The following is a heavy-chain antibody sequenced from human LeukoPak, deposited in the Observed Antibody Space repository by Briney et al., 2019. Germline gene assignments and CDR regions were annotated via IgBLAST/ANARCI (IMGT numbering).Heavy chain of an antibody. V-gene: IGHV3-74*01. J-gene: IGHJ4*02. CDR1: GFTLPTYW. CDR2: INGDGSAT. D-gene: IGHD3-9*01. Sequence: GGSLRLSCAASGFTLPTYWMHWVRQVPGEGLVWVARINGDGSATHYADSVKGRFTISRDNAKNTLYLQMNNLRAEDTAIYYCAKAANYDILTGYYLDYWGQGTLVTVSS. CDR3: AKAANYDILTGYYLDY.